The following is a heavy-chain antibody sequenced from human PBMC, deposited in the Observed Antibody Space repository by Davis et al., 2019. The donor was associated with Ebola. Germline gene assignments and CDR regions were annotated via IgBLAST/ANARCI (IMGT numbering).Heavy chain of an antibody. V-gene: IGHV3-23*01. CDR2: ISGSGGST. D-gene: IGHD5-12*01. CDR1: GFTFNSYA. J-gene: IGHJ5*02. Sequence: PGGSLRLSCAASGFTFNSYAMTWVRQAPGKGLEWVSGISGSGGSTYYADSVKGRLTISRDNSKNTLYLQMNSLRAEDTAVYYCAKSPEGLRIWFDPWGQGTLVTVSS. CDR3: AKSPEGLRIWFDP.